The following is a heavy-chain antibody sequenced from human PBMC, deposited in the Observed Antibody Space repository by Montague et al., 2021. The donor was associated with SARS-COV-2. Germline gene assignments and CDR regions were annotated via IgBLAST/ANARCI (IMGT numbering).Heavy chain of an antibody. Sequence: SETLSLTCTVSGDSISRYYWTWIRQPPGRGLEWIGYIYKSEKTNYNPSLKSRVTISEDTSKNQFSLKLRSVTAADTAVYCARNIGWYSHDRWGQGTLVTVSS. D-gene: IGHD6-19*01. CDR3: RNIGWYSHDR. V-gene: IGHV4-59*08. CDR1: GDSISRYY. J-gene: IGHJ5*02. CDR2: IYKSEKT.